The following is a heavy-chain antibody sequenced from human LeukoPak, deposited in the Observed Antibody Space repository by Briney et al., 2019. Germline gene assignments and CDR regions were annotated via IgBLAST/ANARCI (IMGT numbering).Heavy chain of an antibody. V-gene: IGHV1-69*05. CDR1: GGTFSSYA. CDR2: TIPIFGTA. D-gene: IGHD7-27*01. J-gene: IGHJ4*02. CDR3: AGVGRNWGSSYDY. Sequence: SVKVSCKASGGTFSSYAISWVRQAPGQGLEWMGGTIPIFGTANYAQKFQGRVTITTDESTGTAYMELSSLRSEDTAVYYCAGVGRNWGSSYDYWGQGTLVTVSS.